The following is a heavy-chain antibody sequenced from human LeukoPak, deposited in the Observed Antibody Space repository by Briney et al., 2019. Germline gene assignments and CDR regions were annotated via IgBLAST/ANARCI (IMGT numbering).Heavy chain of an antibody. CDR2: FDPEDGET. CDR1: GYTLTELS. D-gene: IGHD2-15*01. J-gene: IGHJ3*02. V-gene: IGHV1-24*01. CDR3: ATARGGSAPSKDAFDI. Sequence: ASVKVSCKVSGYTLTELSMHWVRQAPGKGLEWMGGFDPEDGETIYAQKFQGRVTMTEDTSTDTAYMELSSLRSEDTAVYYCATARGGSAPSKDAFDIWGQGTMVTVSS.